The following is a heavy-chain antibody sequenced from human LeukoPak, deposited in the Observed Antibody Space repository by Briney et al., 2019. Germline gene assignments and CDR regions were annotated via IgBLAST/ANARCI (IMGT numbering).Heavy chain of an antibody. CDR3: ARLDYDNFDFDY. CDR2: IYPRDSDT. CDR1: GYSFTTYW. J-gene: IGHJ4*02. Sequence: GESLKISCKGSGYSFTTYWIGWVRQMPGKGLEWMGIIYPRDSDTRYGPSFRGQVAISADKSISTAYLQWSSLKASDTAIYYCARLDYDNFDFDYWGQGTLVTVSS. V-gene: IGHV5-51*01. D-gene: IGHD3-22*01.